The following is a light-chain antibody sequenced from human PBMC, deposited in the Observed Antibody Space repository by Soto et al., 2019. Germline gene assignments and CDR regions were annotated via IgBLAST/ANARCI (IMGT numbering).Light chain of an antibody. CDR3: QQYNSYWT. CDR1: QSISGS. J-gene: IGKJ1*01. V-gene: IGKV1-5*01. Sequence: DIQITQSPASLSASVEDRVTITCRASQSISGSLAWYQQKPGKAPNLLIYDASSLESGVPSRFSGSGSGTEFTLTISSLQPDDFATYYCQQYNSYWTFGQGTKVDIK. CDR2: DAS.